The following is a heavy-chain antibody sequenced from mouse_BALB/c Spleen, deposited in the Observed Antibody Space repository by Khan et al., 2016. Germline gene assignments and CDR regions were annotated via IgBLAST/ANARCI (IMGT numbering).Heavy chain of an antibody. Sequence: QIQLVQSGPELKKPGETVKISCKASGYTFTNYGMNWVKQAPGKGLKWMGWINTYTGEPTYADDFKGRFAFSLETSASTAYLQINNLKNEDMATYFCASERNIAYWGQGTLVTVSA. V-gene: IGHV9-1*02. CDR2: INTYTGEP. CDR1: GYTFTNYG. CDR3: ASERNIAY. J-gene: IGHJ3*01.